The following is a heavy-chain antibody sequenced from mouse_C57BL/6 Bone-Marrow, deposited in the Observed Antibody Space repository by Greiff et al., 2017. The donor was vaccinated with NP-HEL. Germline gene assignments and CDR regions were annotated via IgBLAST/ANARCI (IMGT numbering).Heavy chain of an antibody. CDR2: IYPRSGNT. Sequence: QVQLQQSGAELARPGASVKLSCKASGYTFTSYGISWVKQRTGQGLEWIGEIYPRSGNTYYNEKFKGKATLTADKSSSTAYMELRSLTSEDSAVYFCARGGFITTVDYAMDYWGQGTSVTVSS. V-gene: IGHV1-81*01. D-gene: IGHD1-1*01. J-gene: IGHJ4*01. CDR1: GYTFTSYG. CDR3: ARGGFITTVDYAMDY.